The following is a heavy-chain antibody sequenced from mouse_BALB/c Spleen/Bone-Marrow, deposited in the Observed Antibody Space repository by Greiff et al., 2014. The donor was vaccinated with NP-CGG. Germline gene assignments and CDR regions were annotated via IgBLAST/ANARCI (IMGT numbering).Heavy chain of an antibody. V-gene: IGHV2-3*01. CDR2: IWGDGST. CDR1: GFSLTSYG. CDR3: AGGSAALFAY. J-gene: IGHJ3*01. Sequence: VQLQQSGPGLVAPSQSLSITCTVSGFSLTSYGVSWVRQPPGKGLEWLGVIWGDGSTNYHSAIISRLSISKYNSKSQVFLKLNSRQTDDTATYYCAGGSAALFAYWGQGTLVTVSA.